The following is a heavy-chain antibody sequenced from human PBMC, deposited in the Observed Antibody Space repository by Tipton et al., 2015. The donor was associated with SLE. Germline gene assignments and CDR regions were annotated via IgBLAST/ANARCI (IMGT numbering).Heavy chain of an antibody. CDR3: ARPGEAYSWDAFDI. Sequence: TLSLTCAVYGGSLSGYYWSWIRQPPGKGPEWIGESHQSGSTNYHPSFKSRVTISVDTSKNQFSLRLSSVTAADTAVYYCARPGEAYSWDAFDICGQGAMVTVSS. CDR1: GGSLSGYY. V-gene: IGHV4-34*01. D-gene: IGHD2-21*01. CDR2: SHQSGST. J-gene: IGHJ3*02.